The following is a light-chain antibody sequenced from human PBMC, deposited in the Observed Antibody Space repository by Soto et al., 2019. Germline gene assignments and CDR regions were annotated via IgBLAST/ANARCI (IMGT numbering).Light chain of an antibody. V-gene: IGLV1-51*01. CDR1: SSNIGNNY. CDR2: DNN. CDR3: ETWDSSLSAVV. J-gene: IGLJ2*01. Sequence: QSVLTQPPSVSAAPGQRVTISCSGSSSNIGNNYVSWYQQLPGTAPKLLIYDNNMRPSGIPDRFSGSKSGASATLGITGLQTGDEADYHCETWDSSLSAVVFGGGTKVTVL.